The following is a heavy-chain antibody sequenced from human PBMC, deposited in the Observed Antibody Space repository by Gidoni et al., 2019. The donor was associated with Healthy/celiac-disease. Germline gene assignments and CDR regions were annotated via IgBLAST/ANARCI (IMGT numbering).Heavy chain of an antibody. V-gene: IGHV3-21*01. Sequence: EVQLVESGGGLVKPGGSLRLSCAASGFTFSSYSMNWVRQSPGKGLEWVSSISSSSSYIYYADSVKGRFTISRDNAKNSLYLQMNSLRAEDTAVYYCARDEGEWELPYYWGQGTLVTVSS. CDR1: GFTFSSYS. CDR3: ARDEGEWELPYY. J-gene: IGHJ4*02. D-gene: IGHD1-26*01. CDR2: ISSSSSYI.